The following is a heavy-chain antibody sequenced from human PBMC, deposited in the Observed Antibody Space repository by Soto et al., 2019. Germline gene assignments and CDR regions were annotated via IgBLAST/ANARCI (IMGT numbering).Heavy chain of an antibody. V-gene: IGHV3-48*01. CDR2: ISSSSSTI. D-gene: IGHD5-12*01. J-gene: IGHJ3*02. Sequence: EVQLVESGGGLVQPGGSLRLSCAASGFTFSSYSMNWVRQAPGKGLEWVSYISSSSSTIYYADSVKGRFTISRDNAKNSLYLQMNGLRAEDTDVYYCARDTGWLRFDAFDIWGQGTLVTVSS. CDR1: GFTFSSYS. CDR3: ARDTGWLRFDAFDI.